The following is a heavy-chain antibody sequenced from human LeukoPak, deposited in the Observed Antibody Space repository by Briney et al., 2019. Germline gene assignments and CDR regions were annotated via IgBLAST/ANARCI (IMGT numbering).Heavy chain of an antibody. CDR2: ISWDGGST. D-gene: IGHD3-3*01. Sequence: PGGSLRLSCAASGLTFDGYTMHWVRQAPGKGLEWVSLISWDGGSTYYADSVKGRFTISRDNSKNSLYLQMNSLRTEDTALYYCAKDLLNYDFWSGYYTGYYYYGMDVWGQGTTVTVSS. CDR1: GLTFDGYT. J-gene: IGHJ6*02. V-gene: IGHV3-43*01. CDR3: AKDLLNYDFWSGYYTGYYYYGMDV.